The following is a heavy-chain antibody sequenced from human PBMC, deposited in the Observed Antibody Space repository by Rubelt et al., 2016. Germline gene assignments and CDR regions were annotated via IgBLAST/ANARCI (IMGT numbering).Heavy chain of an antibody. D-gene: IGHD3-22*01. Sequence: QLQLQESGPGLVKPSETLSLTCTVSGGSISSGTDYWGWIRQPPGKGLEWIGSIYYTGSTYYNSSLKSRVTISLDMSKKYFSLKLTFVTAAGAAVYYCARHNAVRGDYSDSAICHDCFDYWGQGALVTVSS. CDR1: GGSISSGTDY. CDR2: IYYTGST. J-gene: IGHJ4*02. CDR3: ARHNAVRGDYSDSAICHDCFDY. V-gene: IGHV4-39*07.